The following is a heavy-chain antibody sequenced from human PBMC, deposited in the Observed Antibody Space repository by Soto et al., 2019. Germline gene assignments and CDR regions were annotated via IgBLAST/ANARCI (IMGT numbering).Heavy chain of an antibody. D-gene: IGHD6-13*01. CDR1: GGSISSYY. Sequence: QVQLQESGPGLVKPSETQSLTCTVSGGSISSYYWSWIRQPPGKGLEWIGYIYYSGSTNYNPSLKSRVTISVDTSKNQFSLKLSSVTAADTAVYYCAREPPNDSSLDYWGQGTLVTVSS. V-gene: IGHV4-59*01. CDR2: IYYSGST. J-gene: IGHJ4*02. CDR3: AREPPNDSSLDY.